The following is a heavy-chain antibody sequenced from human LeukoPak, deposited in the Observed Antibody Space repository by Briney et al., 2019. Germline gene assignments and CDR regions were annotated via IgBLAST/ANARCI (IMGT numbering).Heavy chain of an antibody. CDR1: GYTFTSYY. D-gene: IGHD2-2*01. Sequence: ASVKVSCKASGYTFTSYYMHWVRQAPGQGLEWMGIINPSGGSTSYAQKFQGRVTMTRDTSTSTVYMELSSLRSEDTAVYYCARDRQGIVVVPAATPGDYWDQGTLVTVSS. CDR2: INPSGGST. V-gene: IGHV1-46*01. CDR3: ARDRQGIVVVPAATPGDY. J-gene: IGHJ4*02.